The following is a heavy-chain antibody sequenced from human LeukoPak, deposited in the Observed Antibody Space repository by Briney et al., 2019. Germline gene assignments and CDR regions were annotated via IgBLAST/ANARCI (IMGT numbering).Heavy chain of an antibody. CDR1: GGTFSSYA. J-gene: IGHJ4*02. CDR3: ASPRPYCSSTSCYERFDY. V-gene: IGHV1-69*10. CDR2: IIPILGIA. Sequence: VASVKVSCKASGGTFSSYAISWVRQAPGQGLEWMGGIIPILGIANYAQKFQGRVTITADKSTSTAYMELSSLRSEDTAVYYCASPRPYCSSTSCYERFDYWGQGTLVTVSS. D-gene: IGHD2-2*01.